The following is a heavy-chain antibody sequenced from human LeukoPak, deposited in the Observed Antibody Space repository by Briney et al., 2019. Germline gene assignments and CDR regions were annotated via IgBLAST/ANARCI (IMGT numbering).Heavy chain of an antibody. CDR3: ATGGGFYYGH. D-gene: IGHD3-22*01. V-gene: IGHV3-33*08. CDR2: AQGDGRLQ. J-gene: IGHJ4*02. CDR1: GFTFSSYA. Sequence: GGSLRLSCAASGFTFSSYAMHWVRQAPGKGLEWVAAAQGDGRLQYYADSVKGRFTISKDISKSTLYVQMNSLRAEDTAVYYCATGGGFYYGHWGQGTLVTVSS.